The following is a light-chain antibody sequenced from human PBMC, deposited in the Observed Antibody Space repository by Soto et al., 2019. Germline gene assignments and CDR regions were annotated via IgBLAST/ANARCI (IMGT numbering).Light chain of an antibody. CDR2: STN. V-gene: IGLV8-61*01. Sequence: QAVVTQEPSFSVSPGGTVTLTCGLSSGSVSTSYYPSWYQQTPGQTPRALIYSTNTRSSGVPDRFSGSIPGSKAALTITGAQADDESDYYCVLYMGSGIWVFGGGTKLTVL. CDR3: VLYMGSGIWV. J-gene: IGLJ3*02. CDR1: SGSVSTSYY.